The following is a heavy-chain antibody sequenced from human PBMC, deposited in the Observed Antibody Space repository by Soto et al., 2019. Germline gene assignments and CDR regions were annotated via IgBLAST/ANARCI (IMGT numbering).Heavy chain of an antibody. V-gene: IGHV4-30-2*01. Sequence: SETLSLTCAVSGGSISSGGYSWSWIRQPPGKGLEWIGNIYHSGSTYYNPSLKSRVTISVDRSKNQFSLKLSSVTAADTAVYYCARVFPAYYYDSSGYYSQDAFDIWGQGTMVTVSS. D-gene: IGHD3-22*01. CDR1: GGSISSGGYS. CDR3: ARVFPAYYYDSSGYYSQDAFDI. J-gene: IGHJ3*02. CDR2: IYHSGST.